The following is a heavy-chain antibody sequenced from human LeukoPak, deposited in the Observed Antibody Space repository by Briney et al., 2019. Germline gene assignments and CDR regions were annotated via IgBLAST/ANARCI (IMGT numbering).Heavy chain of an antibody. D-gene: IGHD4-11*01. J-gene: IGHJ4*02. Sequence: GGSLRLSCEASGFIFNHYALHWVRQAPPKGLEWVAVIWSDGTNRYYADSVKGRFSIFRDDSQKRVFLQMNSLRAEDTAVYYCVRDAQRGFDYSNSLQYWGQGALVTVSS. CDR1: GFIFNHYA. CDR2: IWSDGTNR. CDR3: VRDAQRGFDYSNSLQY. V-gene: IGHV3-33*01.